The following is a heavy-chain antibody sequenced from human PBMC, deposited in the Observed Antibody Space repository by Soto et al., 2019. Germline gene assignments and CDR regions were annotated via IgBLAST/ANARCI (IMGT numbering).Heavy chain of an antibody. V-gene: IGHV1-69*01. Sequence: QVQLVQSGAEMQQPGASVRFSCKASGGTFSKYAFSWVRQAPGQGLEWLGGTIPMFGTPNYAQKFQGRVAISADASTATVYMELSSLRSEDTAVYFCARPLRDRNYYYGMAVWGQGTTVTVSS. CDR1: GGTFSKYA. CDR2: TIPMFGTP. D-gene: IGHD3-22*01. CDR3: ARPLRDRNYYYGMAV. J-gene: IGHJ6*02.